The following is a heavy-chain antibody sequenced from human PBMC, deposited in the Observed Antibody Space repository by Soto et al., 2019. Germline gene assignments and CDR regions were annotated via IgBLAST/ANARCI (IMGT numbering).Heavy chain of an antibody. CDR2: IKSKTDGGTT. CDR3: TTDDIQWQLHLNY. D-gene: IGHD2-15*01. V-gene: IGHV3-15*07. J-gene: IGHJ4*02. Sequence: EVQLVESGGGLVKPGGSLRLSCAASGFTFNNAWMNWVRQAPGKGLEWVGRIKSKTDGGTTDYAAPIKGRFTISRYDSIHTVYLQMNSLNTEDTAVYYCTTDDIQWQLHLNYWGQGTLVTVSS. CDR1: GFTFNNAW.